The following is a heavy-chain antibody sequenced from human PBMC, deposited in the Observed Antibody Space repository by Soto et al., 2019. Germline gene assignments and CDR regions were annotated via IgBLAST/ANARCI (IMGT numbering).Heavy chain of an antibody. D-gene: IGHD3-22*01. CDR1: GYNFPNYA. CDR3: ARQFYYDTSGFNYDYLDY. J-gene: IGHJ4*02. CDR2: ISPYTGHT. Sequence: ASVKVSCKASGYNFPNYAIFWVRQAPGQGLEWMGWISPYTGHTNYDHSLRGRLSLSTDTSTSTAYMELGSLGSDDTAVYYCARQFYYDTSGFNYDYLDYWGQGSLVTVSS. V-gene: IGHV1-18*01.